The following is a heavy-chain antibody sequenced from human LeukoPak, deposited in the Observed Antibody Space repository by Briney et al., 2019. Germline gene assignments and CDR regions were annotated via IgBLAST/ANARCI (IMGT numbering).Heavy chain of an antibody. CDR3: ARIDYYGSGSYYN. CDR2: ISWDGGST. Sequence: GGSLRLSCAASGFTFDDYAMHWVRQAPGKGLEWVSLISWDGGSTYYADSVKGRFTISRDNAKNSLYLQMNSLRAEDTAVYYCARIDYYGSGSYYNWGQGTLVTVSS. V-gene: IGHV3-43D*03. CDR1: GFTFDDYA. J-gene: IGHJ4*02. D-gene: IGHD3-10*01.